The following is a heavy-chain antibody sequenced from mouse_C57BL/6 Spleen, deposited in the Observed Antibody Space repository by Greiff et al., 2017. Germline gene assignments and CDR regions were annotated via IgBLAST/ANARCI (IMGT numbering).Heavy chain of an antibody. Sequence: QVQLQQPGAELVKPGASVKMSCKASGYTFTSYWITWVKQRPGQGLEWIGDIYPGRGSTNYNEKFKSKATLTVDTSSSTAYMQLSSLTSEDSAVYYCARSLLLTESAWFAYGGQGTLVTVSA. J-gene: IGHJ3*01. CDR3: ARSLLLTESAWFAY. V-gene: IGHV1-55*01. CDR1: GYTFTSYW. CDR2: IYPGRGST. D-gene: IGHD4-1*01.